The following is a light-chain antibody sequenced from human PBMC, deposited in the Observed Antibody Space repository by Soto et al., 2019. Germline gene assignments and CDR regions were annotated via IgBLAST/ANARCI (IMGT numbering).Light chain of an antibody. Sequence: EIVMTQSPATLSVSPGERATLSCRASQSVSSNLAWYQQKPGQAPRLLIYGASTRATGIPARFSGSGSGTEFPLNISSLQSEDFAVYYCQQYNNWPPPWTFGQGTKVEIK. CDR3: QQYNNWPPPWT. V-gene: IGKV3-15*01. CDR2: GAS. J-gene: IGKJ1*01. CDR1: QSVSSN.